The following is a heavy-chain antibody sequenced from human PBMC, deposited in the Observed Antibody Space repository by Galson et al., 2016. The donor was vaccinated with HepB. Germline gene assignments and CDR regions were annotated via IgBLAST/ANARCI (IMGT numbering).Heavy chain of an antibody. Sequence: SLRLSCAASGFTFSSYSMNWVRQAPAKGLEWVSSISSSSSYIYYADSVKGRFTISRDNAKNSLYLQMNSLRAEDTAVYYCARGDIVGAIFDYWGQGTLVTVSS. CDR3: ARGDIVGAIFDY. CDR1: GFTFSSYS. J-gene: IGHJ4*02. D-gene: IGHD1-26*01. CDR2: ISSSSSYI. V-gene: IGHV3-21*01.